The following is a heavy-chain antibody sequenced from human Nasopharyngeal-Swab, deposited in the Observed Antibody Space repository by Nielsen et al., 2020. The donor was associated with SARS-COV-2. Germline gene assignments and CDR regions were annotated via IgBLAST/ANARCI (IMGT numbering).Heavy chain of an antibody. Sequence: GSLRLSCAASGFTFSSYSMNWVRQAPGKGLEWVSSISSSSSYIYYADSVKGRFTISRDNAKNSLYLQMNSLRAEDTAVYYCARDSGSSGEYFQHWGQGTLVTVSS. CDR1: GFTFSSYS. V-gene: IGHV3-21*01. J-gene: IGHJ1*01. CDR3: ARDSGSSGEYFQH. CDR2: ISSSSSYI. D-gene: IGHD6-19*01.